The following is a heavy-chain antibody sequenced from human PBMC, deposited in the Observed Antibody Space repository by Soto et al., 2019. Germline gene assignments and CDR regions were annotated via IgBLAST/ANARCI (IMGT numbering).Heavy chain of an antibody. CDR1: GGSVSSGSYY. D-gene: IGHD3-10*01. CDR2: IYYSGST. CDR3: ARGGSVHYYGSGSPQFRVTTRRDYYYYYYMDV. V-gene: IGHV4-61*01. J-gene: IGHJ6*03. Sequence: SETLSLTCTVSGGSVSSGSYYWSWIRQPPGKGLEWIGYIYYSGSTNYNPSLKSRVTISVDTSKNQFSLKLSSVTAADTAVYYCARGGSVHYYGSGSPQFRVTTRRDYYYYYYMDVWGKGTTVTVSS.